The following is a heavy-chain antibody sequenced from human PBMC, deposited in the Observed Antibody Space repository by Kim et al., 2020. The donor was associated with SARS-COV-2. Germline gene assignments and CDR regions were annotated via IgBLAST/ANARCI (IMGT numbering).Heavy chain of an antibody. CDR2: IYYSGST. V-gene: IGHV4-59*13. CDR1: GGSISSYY. CDR3: ARTTVVNDAFDI. J-gene: IGHJ3*02. D-gene: IGHD4-17*01. Sequence: SETLSLTCTVSGGSISSYYWSWIRQPPGKGLEWIGYIYYSGSTNYNPSLKSRVTISVDTSKNQFSLKLSSVTAADTAVYYCARTTVVNDAFDIWGQGTMVTVSS.